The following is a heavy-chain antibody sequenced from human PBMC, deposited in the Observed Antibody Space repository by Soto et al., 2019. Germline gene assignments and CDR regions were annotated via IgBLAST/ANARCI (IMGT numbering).Heavy chain of an antibody. J-gene: IGHJ3*02. CDR2: IYYGGTT. CDR3: AREAAGFDI. Sequence: LRLSCAASGFTVSDDHMSWVRQAPGKGPERVSVIYYGGTTYYADSVQGRFTISRDKSKNTLYLQMNDLRADDTAVYYCAREAAGFDIWGQGTMVTVSS. V-gene: IGHV3-53*01. CDR1: GFTVSDDH.